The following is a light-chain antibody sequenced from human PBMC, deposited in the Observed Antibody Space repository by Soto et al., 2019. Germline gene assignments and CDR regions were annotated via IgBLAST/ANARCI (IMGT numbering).Light chain of an antibody. V-gene: IGKV3-20*01. Sequence: EIVLTQSPGTLSLSPGERATLSCRASQSVSSSHLAWYQQKPGQAPRLLIYGASSRASGVPDRFSCSGSGTDFTLTISRLETYDFAMYYCQQYGMLYAFVQGTKLEIK. J-gene: IGKJ2*01. CDR3: QQYGMLYA. CDR2: GAS. CDR1: QSVSSSH.